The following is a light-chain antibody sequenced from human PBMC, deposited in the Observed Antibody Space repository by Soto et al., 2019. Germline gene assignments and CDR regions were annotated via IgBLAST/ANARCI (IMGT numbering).Light chain of an antibody. J-gene: IGKJ5*01. Sequence: EIVMTQSPATLSVSPGERATLSCRASQNVNSNLAWYQQKPGQAPRLLIYGASTRDTGVPARFSGSGSGTEFTLTISSLQPEDFAVYYCQQYGSSLITFGQGTRLEIK. CDR3: QQYGSSLIT. CDR2: GAS. CDR1: QNVNSN. V-gene: IGKV3-15*01.